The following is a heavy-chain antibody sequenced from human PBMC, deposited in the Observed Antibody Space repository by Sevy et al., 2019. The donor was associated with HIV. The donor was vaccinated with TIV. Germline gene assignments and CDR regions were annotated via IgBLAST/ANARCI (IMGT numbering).Heavy chain of an antibody. J-gene: IGHJ4*02. CDR1: GFTFGDYA. V-gene: IGHV3-49*03. Sequence: GGSLRLSCTGSGFTFGDYAMSWFRQAPGMGLEWVGFIRSKDYGGATEYAASVQGRFTISRDDSKSIADLQMNSLKTEDTAVYYCTRGYYYDSSGYSDYWGQGTLVTVSS. D-gene: IGHD3-22*01. CDR2: IRSKDYGGAT. CDR3: TRGYYYDSSGYSDY.